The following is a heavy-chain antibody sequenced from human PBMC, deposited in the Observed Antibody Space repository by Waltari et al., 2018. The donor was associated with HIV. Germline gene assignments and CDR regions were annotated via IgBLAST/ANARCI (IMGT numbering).Heavy chain of an antibody. D-gene: IGHD2-15*01. CDR1: GFTFSSYA. CDR2: IWYDGSNT. CDR3: AKNPLSGEGYFDY. V-gene: IGHV3-30*18. Sequence: QVQLVESGGGVVQPGRSLRLSCAASGFTFSSYAMHWVRQAPGKGLELVAVIWYDGSNTYYADSVQGRVTISRDNSKNTLYLQMSSLRAEDTAMYYCAKNPLSGEGYFDYWGQGTLVTVSS. J-gene: IGHJ4*02.